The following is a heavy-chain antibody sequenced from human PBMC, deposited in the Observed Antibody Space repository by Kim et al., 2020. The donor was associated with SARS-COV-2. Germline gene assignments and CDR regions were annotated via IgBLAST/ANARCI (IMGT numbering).Heavy chain of an antibody. Sequence: GGSLRLSCATSGFTFREYDMSWFRQAPGKGLVWVGFIRSTVHGGATEYAASVKGKLTISSDDSRSIANLQMNSLQTEDTAVYYCSRGLYDYWGQGTLVTVSS. CDR3: SRGLYDY. D-gene: IGHD3-10*01. CDR1: GFTFREYD. J-gene: IGHJ4*02. V-gene: IGHV3-49*03. CDR2: IRSTVHGGAT.